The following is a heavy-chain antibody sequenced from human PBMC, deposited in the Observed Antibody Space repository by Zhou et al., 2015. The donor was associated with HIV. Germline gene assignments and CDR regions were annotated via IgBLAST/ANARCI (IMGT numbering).Heavy chain of an antibody. J-gene: IGHJ6*02. CDR3: ANIRVAQQLVDSYYYGMDV. Sequence: EVQLVESGGGLVKPGGSLRLSCAASGFTFSSYAMHWVRQAPGKGLEYVSTISGNGGSTYYADSVKGRFTISRDNSKNTLYLQMTSLRAEDTAVYYCANIRVAQQLVDSYYYGMDVWAKGP. CDR2: ISGNGGST. D-gene: IGHD6-13*01. V-gene: IGHV3-64*07. CDR1: GFTFSSYA.